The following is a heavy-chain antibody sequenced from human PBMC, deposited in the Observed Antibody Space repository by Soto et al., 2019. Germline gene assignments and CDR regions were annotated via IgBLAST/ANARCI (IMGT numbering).Heavy chain of an antibody. J-gene: IGHJ4*02. CDR2: IWHDGSHI. CDR3: AKLYYYDSSGHDY. V-gene: IGHV3-33*06. D-gene: IGHD3-22*01. Sequence: PGGSLRLCCAASGFMFSRYGMHWVRQAPAKGLEWVALIWHDGSHIYYVDSVKGRFTISRDNSKNTLYLQMNSLRAEDTAVYYCAKLYYYDSSGHDYWGQGTLVTVSS. CDR1: GFMFSRYG.